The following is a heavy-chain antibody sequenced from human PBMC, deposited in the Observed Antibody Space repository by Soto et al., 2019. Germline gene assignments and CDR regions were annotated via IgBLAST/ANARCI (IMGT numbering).Heavy chain of an antibody. V-gene: IGHV4-59*01. CDR3: AGDTYGLDV. J-gene: IGHJ6*02. Sequence: QVQMQESGPGLVKPSETLSLTCTVSGASINNYYCNWVRQPPGKGLEWIGSIHYSGPTHYNPSLESRVTISRDAARNQFSLRLRSVTAADAAVYYCAGDTYGLDVWGQGTTVTVSS. CDR2: IHYSGPT. CDR1: GASINNYY.